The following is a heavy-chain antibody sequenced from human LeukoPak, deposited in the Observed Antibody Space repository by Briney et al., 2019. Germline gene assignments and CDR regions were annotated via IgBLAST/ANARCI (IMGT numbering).Heavy chain of an antibody. J-gene: IGHJ6*02. CDR2: ISNRGST. D-gene: IGHD6-19*01. CDR1: GGSISSNY. CDR3: ARVKRVAVAEYYYYYGLDV. V-gene: IGHV4-59*01. Sequence: PSETLSLTCSVSGGSISSNYWSWIRQPPGKGLEWIGYISNRGSTNYNPPLESRVTISVDTSKNQFSLKLRSVTAADTAVYYCARVKRVAVAEYYYYYGLDVWGQGTTVTVSS.